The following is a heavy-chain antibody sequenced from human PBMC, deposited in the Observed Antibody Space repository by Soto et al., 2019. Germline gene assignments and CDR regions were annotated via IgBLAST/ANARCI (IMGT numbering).Heavy chain of an antibody. V-gene: IGHV4-39*01. D-gene: IGHD5-18*01. CDR2: IYYSGST. CDR3: ARQEWVQLWSDDY. CDR1: GGSISRSSYY. Sequence: QLQLQESGPGLVKPSETLSLTCTVSGGSISRSSYYWGWIRQPPGKGLEWIGNIYYSGSTYYNPSRKSRVTISVDTSKNQFSLRLSSVTAADTAVYYCARQEWVQLWSDDYWGQGTLVTVSS. J-gene: IGHJ4*02.